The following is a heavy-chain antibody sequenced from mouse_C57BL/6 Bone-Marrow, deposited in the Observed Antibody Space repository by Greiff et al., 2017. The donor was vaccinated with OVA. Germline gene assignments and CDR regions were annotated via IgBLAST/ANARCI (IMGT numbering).Heavy chain of an antibody. D-gene: IGHD4-1*01. Sequence: EVQLMESGGGLVQPGASLKLSCAASGFTFSDYYMYWVRQTPEQRLEWVAYISNGGGSTYYPDTVKGRSTISRDNATNTLYLQMSRLKAEDTAMYYCARLNWDGYFDVWGTGTTVTVSS. CDR3: ARLNWDGYFDV. V-gene: IGHV5-12*01. CDR2: ISNGGGST. J-gene: IGHJ1*03. CDR1: GFTFSDYY.